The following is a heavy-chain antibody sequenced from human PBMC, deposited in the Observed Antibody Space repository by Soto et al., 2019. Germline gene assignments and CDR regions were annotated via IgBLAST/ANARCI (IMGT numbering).Heavy chain of an antibody. J-gene: IGHJ4*02. CDR2: ISGSGGST. V-gene: IGHV3-23*01. CDR1: GLSFSSYG. CDR3: ASPTPFSTYFEY. D-gene: IGHD6-13*01. Sequence: GFLRLSCAPSGLSFSSYGMSWVRQAPGKGLEWVSAISGSGGSTYYADSVKGRFTISRDNSKNTLYLQMNSLRAEDTAVYYCASPTPFSTYFEYWGQGTLVTVSS.